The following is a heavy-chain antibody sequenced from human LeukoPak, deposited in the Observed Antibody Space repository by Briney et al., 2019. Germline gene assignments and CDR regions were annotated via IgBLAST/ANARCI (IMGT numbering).Heavy chain of an antibody. J-gene: IGHJ6*02. V-gene: IGHV3-30-3*01. D-gene: IGHD6-19*01. Sequence: GGSLRLSCAASGFTFSSYAMHWVRQAPGKGLEWVAIISYDGSNKYYADSVKGRFTISRDNSKNTLYLQMNSLRAEDTAVYYCAREGKQWLVPGPYYYGMDVWGRGTTVTVSS. CDR3: AREGKQWLVPGPYYYGMDV. CDR2: ISYDGSNK. CDR1: GFTFSSYA.